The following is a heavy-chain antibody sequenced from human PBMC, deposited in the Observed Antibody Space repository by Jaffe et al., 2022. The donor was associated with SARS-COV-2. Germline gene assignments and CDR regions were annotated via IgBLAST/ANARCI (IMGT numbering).Heavy chain of an antibody. V-gene: IGHV4-30-4*01. J-gene: IGHJ4*02. CDR2: IYYSGST. CDR3: ARWVTNLLVYAKPWYFDY. CDR1: GGSISSGDYY. Sequence: QVQLQESGPGLVKPSQTLSLTCTVSGGSISSGDYYWSWIRQPPGKGLEWIGYIYYSGSTYYNPSLKSRVTISVDTSKNQFSLKLSSVTAADTAVYYCARWVTNLLVYAKPWYFDYWGQGTLVTVSS. D-gene: IGHD2-8*01.